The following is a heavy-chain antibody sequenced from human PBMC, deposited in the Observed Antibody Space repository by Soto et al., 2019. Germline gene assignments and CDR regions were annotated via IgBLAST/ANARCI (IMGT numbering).Heavy chain of an antibody. CDR1: GFTFSSND. CDR3: AKGTSKLDY. CDR2: ISASGRSL. V-gene: IGHV3-23*01. Sequence: GGSLRLSCAASGFTFSSNDMSWVRQAPGKGLEWASSISASGRSLFYADAVKGRFTISRDNSKNTLYLQMSSLTAEDTAVYYCAKGTSKLDYWGQGTLVTSPQ. J-gene: IGHJ4*02. D-gene: IGHD2-2*01.